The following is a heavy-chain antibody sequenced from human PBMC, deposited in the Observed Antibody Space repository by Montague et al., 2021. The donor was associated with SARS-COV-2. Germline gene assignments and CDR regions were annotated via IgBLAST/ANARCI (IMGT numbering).Heavy chain of an antibody. D-gene: IGHD6-19*01. J-gene: IGHJ4*02. CDR1: GGSISPYY. V-gene: IGHV4-59*13. Sequence: SETLSLTCTVSGGSISPYYWNWIRQPPGNGLEWIGYIYYTGGTKYNPSLKSRVSMSVDTSKNQFSLRLTSVGAADTAVYYCARIAMAATFDSWGQGALVTVSS. CDR2: IYYTGGT. CDR3: ARIAMAATFDS.